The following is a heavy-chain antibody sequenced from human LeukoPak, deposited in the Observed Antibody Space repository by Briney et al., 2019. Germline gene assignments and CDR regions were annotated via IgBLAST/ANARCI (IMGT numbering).Heavy chain of an antibody. CDR2: TYYRSKWYN. Sequence: QTLSLTCAISGDSVSSNSAAWNWTRQSPSRCLEWLGRTYYRSKWYNDYAVSVKSRITINPDTSENQFSLQLNSVTPEDTAVYYCARDRYSSSWYLDYWGQGTLVTVSS. V-gene: IGHV6-1*01. J-gene: IGHJ4*02. D-gene: IGHD6-13*01. CDR1: GDSVSSNSAA. CDR3: ARDRYSSSWYLDY.